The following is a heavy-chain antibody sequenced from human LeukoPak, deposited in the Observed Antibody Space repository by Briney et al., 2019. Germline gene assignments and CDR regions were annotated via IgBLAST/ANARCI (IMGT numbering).Heavy chain of an antibody. D-gene: IGHD5-12*01. CDR3: ARGTRGYRGYDAYY. Sequence: ASVKVSCKASGYTFTSYDINWVRQATGQGLEWMGWMNPNSGNTGYAPRFQGRVTMTRDTSISTAYMELGSLTSDDTAVYYCARGTRGYRGYDAYYWGQGTLVTVSS. CDR2: MNPNSGNT. CDR1: GYTFTSYD. J-gene: IGHJ4*02. V-gene: IGHV1-8*01.